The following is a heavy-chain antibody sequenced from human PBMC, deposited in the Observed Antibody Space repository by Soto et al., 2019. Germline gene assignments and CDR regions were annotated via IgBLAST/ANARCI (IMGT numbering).Heavy chain of an antibody. CDR3: ARGPPIVGNTTPLDS. Sequence: QVQLQESGPRLVKPSGTLSLTCTVSGGSITNSNWWSWVRLPPAKGLEWIGDIYHAGSTKYNPSLERRVTRSVDTSNNQFALTLTSVTAADTAVYFCARGPPIVGNTTPLDSWGQGTLVTVS. V-gene: IGHV4-4*02. CDR2: IYHAGST. CDR1: GGSITNSNW. J-gene: IGHJ4*02. D-gene: IGHD1-26*01.